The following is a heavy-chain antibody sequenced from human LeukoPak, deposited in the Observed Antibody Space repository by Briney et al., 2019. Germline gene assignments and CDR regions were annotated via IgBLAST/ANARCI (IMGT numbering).Heavy chain of an antibody. D-gene: IGHD5-24*01. V-gene: IGHV1-69*13. CDR2: IIPTFGTA. J-gene: IGHJ4*02. CDR1: GGTFSSYA. CDR3: ARDAWDGYNSDTDY. Sequence: SVKVSCKASGGTFSSYAISWVRQAPGQGLEWMGGIIPTFGTANYAQKFQGRVTITADESTGTAYMELSSLRSEDTAVYYCARDAWDGYNSDTDYWGQGTLVTVSS.